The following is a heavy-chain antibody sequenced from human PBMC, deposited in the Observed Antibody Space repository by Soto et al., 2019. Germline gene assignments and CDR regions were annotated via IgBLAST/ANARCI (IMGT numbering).Heavy chain of an antibody. CDR2: IYYSGST. Sequence: SETLSLTCTVSGGSISSYYWSWIRQPPGKGLEWIGYIYYSGSTNYNPSLKSRVTISVDTSKNQFSLKLSSVTAADTAVYYCARSSPISSYYFDYWGQGTLVTVSS. CDR3: ARSSPISSYYFDY. CDR1: GGSISSYY. D-gene: IGHD2-2*01. J-gene: IGHJ4*02. V-gene: IGHV4-59*08.